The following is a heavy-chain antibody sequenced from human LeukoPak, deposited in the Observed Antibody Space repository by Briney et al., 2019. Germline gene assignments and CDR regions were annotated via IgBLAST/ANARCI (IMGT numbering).Heavy chain of an antibody. CDR3: ARVSIAVAGRTPYYYYYYMDV. D-gene: IGHD6-19*01. Sequence: GGSLRLSCAASGFTFSSYTMNWVRQAPGKGLEWVSSISSSSSYIYYADSVKGRFTISRDNSKNTLYLQMNSLRAEDTAVYYCARVSIAVAGRTPYYYYYYMDVWGQGTTVTVSS. J-gene: IGHJ6*03. CDR2: ISSSSSYI. V-gene: IGHV3-21*04. CDR1: GFTFSSYT.